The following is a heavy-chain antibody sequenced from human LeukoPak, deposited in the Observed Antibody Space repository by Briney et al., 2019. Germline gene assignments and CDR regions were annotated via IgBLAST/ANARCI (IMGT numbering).Heavy chain of an antibody. CDR3: ARVGYCRSTSCYVPLDY. CDR1: GGSISSSSYY. J-gene: IGHJ4*02. CDR2: IYYSGST. D-gene: IGHD2-2*01. V-gene: IGHV4-39*01. Sequence: SETLSLTCTVSGGSISSSSYYWGWIRQPPGKGLEWIGSIYYSGSTYYNPSLKSRVTISVDTSKNQFSLKLSSVTAADTAVYYCARVGYCRSTSCYVPLDYWGQGTLVTVSS.